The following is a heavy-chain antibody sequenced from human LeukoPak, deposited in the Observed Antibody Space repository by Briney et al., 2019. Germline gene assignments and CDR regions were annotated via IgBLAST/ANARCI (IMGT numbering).Heavy chain of an antibody. D-gene: IGHD3-10*01. CDR1: GFTVSTDN. Sequence: GGSLRLSCAASGFTVSTDNMSWVRQVPGKGLEWVSVVYSGNDGTNYADSVRGRFTISRDDSKNMVYLQMNNLRLEDAAVYYCTKRSRGHYDYWGQGTLVTVSS. CDR3: TKRSRGHYDY. J-gene: IGHJ4*02. CDR2: VYSGNDGT. V-gene: IGHV3-66*02.